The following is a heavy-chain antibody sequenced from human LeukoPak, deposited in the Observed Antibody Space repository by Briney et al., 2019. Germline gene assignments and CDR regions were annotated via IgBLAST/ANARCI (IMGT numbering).Heavy chain of an antibody. CDR1: SGSIGSDALY. CDR3: ARHNPTGIAAAGGFDY. D-gene: IGHD6-13*01. CDR2: VHYTRSYSGTT. J-gene: IGHJ4*02. V-gene: IGHV4-39*01. Sequence: KSSETLSLTCTVSSGSIGSDALYWGWIRQSPGKGLEWIGSVHYTRSYSGTTYYNPSLESRVTVSTDRSTTLCSLKLTSVTAADTAVYYCARHNPTGIAAAGGFDYWGQGTLVTVSS.